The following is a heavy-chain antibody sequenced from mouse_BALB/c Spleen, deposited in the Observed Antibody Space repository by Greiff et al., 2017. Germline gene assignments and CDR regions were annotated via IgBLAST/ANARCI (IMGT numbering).Heavy chain of an antibody. Sequence: EVKLVESGGGLVQPGGSRKLSCAASGFTFSSFGMHWVRQAPEKGLEWVAYISSGSSTIYYADTVKGRFTISRDNPKNTLFLQMTSLRSEDTAMYYCARDYYGRYAMDYWGQGTSVTVSS. CDR1: GFTFSSFG. V-gene: IGHV5-17*02. CDR2: ISSGSSTI. J-gene: IGHJ4*01. CDR3: ARDYYGRYAMDY. D-gene: IGHD1-1*01.